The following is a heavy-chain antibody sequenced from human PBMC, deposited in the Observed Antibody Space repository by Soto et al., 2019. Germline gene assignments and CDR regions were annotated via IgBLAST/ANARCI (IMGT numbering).Heavy chain of an antibody. CDR2: IYYSGST. J-gene: IGHJ4*02. D-gene: IGHD6-19*01. CDR3: ARGGWKLFDY. Sequence: QVQLQESGPGLVKPSETLSLTCTVSGGSTSSYYWSWIRQPPGKGLEWIGYIYYSGSTNYNPSLKSRVTISVDTSKNQFSLKLSSVTAADTAVYYCARGGWKLFDYWGQGTLVTVSS. CDR1: GGSTSSYY. V-gene: IGHV4-59*01.